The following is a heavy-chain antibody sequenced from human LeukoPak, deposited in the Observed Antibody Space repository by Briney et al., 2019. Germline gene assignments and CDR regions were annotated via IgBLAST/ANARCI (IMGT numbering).Heavy chain of an antibody. V-gene: IGHV3-48*04. Sequence: PGGSLRLSCAASGFTFSTYSMNWVRQAPGRGLEWVSYISGSSGSTKYADSVKGRFTISRDDAKNSLYLQMNSLGVGDTAVYYCVDLNAPLWGQGTLVTVSS. CDR2: ISGSSGST. D-gene: IGHD2-8*01. CDR1: GFTFSTYS. CDR3: VDLNAPL. J-gene: IGHJ1*01.